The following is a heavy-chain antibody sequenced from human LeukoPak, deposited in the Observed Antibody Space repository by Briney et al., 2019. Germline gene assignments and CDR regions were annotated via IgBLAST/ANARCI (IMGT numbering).Heavy chain of an antibody. CDR1: GFTFRSYA. V-gene: IGHV3-23*01. CDR2: ISGSGGST. D-gene: IGHD3-10*01. Sequence: GGSLRLSCAASGFTFRSYAMSWVRQAPGKGLEWVSGISGSGGSTYYADSVKGRFTISRDNSKNTLYLQMNSLRAEDTAVYYCAKRWSYYFDYWGQGALVTVSS. CDR3: AKRWSYYFDY. J-gene: IGHJ4*02.